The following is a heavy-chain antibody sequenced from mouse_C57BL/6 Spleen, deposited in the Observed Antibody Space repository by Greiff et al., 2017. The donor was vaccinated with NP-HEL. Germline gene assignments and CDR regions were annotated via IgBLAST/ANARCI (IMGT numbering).Heavy chain of an antibody. Sequence: VKLQQPGAELVKPGASVKMSCKASGYTFTSYWITWVKQRPGQGLEWIGDIYPGSGSTNYNEKFKSKATLTVDTSSSTAYMQLSSLTSEDSAVYYCAIYYYGSSPHFDYWGQGTTLTVSS. CDR2: IYPGSGST. V-gene: IGHV1-55*01. J-gene: IGHJ2*01. CDR1: GYTFTSYW. D-gene: IGHD1-1*01. CDR3: AIYYYGSSPHFDY.